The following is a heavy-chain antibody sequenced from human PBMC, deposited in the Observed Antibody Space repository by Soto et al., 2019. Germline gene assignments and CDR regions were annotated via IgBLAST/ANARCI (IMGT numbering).Heavy chain of an antibody. CDR2: FDPEDGET. J-gene: IGHJ4*02. Sequence: SVKVSCKVSGYTLTELSMHWVRQAPGKGLEWMGGFDPEDGETIYAQKFQGRVTMTEDTSTDTAYMELSSLRSEDTAVYYCATVLTPDIFTGYWVYWGQGSLVTVSS. V-gene: IGHV1-24*01. CDR1: GYTLTELS. CDR3: ATVLTPDIFTGYWVY. D-gene: IGHD3-9*01.